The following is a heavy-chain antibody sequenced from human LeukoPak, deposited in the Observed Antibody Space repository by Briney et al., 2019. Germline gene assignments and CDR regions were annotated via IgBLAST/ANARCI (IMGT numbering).Heavy chain of an antibody. V-gene: IGHV4-59*01. D-gene: IGHD6-13*01. CDR2: SSYSGSS. CDR1: GGSIGTNY. Sequence: PSETLSLTCSVSGGSIGTNYWSWIRQVPGKGLEWIGYSSYSGSSNYNPSLKSRVTISVDTSKTQFSLYLNSVTAADTAGYYCARSDTHHIHSSSWHFDYWGQGTLVTVSS. J-gene: IGHJ4*02. CDR3: ARSDTHHIHSSSWHFDY.